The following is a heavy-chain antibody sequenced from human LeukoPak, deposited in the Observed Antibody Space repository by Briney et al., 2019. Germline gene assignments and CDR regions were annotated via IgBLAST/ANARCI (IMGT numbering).Heavy chain of an antibody. CDR2: INHSGST. CDR1: GGSFSGYY. V-gene: IGHV4-34*01. D-gene: IGHD6-19*01. Sequence: SETLSLTCAVYGGSFSGYYWSWIRQPPGKGLEWIGEINHSGSTNYNPSLKSRVTISVDTSKNQFSLKLSSVTAADTAVYYCARGWNSGWYFGYRGQGTLVTVSS. J-gene: IGHJ4*02. CDR3: ARGWNSGWYFGY.